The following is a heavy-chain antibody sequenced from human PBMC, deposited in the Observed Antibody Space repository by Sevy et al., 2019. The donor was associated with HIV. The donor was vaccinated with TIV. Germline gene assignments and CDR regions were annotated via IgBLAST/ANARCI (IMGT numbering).Heavy chain of an antibody. J-gene: IGHJ4*02. CDR1: GLTFSHYG. D-gene: IGHD6-13*01. V-gene: IGHV3-30*02. CDR3: AKNTAAAGTGGFDY. Sequence: GGSLRLSCAASGLTFSHYGMHWVRQAPGKGLEWVAFISFDGSNKYYVDSVKGGFTISRDNSKNTLYLQMNSLRTEDTALYYCAKNTAAAGTGGFDYWGQGTLVTVSS. CDR2: ISFDGSNK.